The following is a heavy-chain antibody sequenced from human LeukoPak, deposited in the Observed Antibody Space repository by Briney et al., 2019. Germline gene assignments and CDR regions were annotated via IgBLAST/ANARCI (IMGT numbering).Heavy chain of an antibody. D-gene: IGHD6-13*01. CDR3: ARGSYVQQRQDLFDY. J-gene: IGHJ4*02. CDR1: GFTFSRYS. V-gene: IGHV3-21*01. Sequence: GGSLRLSCAASGFTFSRYSMNWVRQAPGEGLEWVSSINIVSSYIYYADSVKGRFTISRDNAKNSLYLQMNSLRAEDTAVYYCARGSYVQQRQDLFDYWGQGTLVTVSS. CDR2: INIVSSYI.